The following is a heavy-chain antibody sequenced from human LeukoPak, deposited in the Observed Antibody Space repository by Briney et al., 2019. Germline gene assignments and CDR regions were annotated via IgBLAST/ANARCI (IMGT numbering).Heavy chain of an antibody. CDR2: INPSGGST. V-gene: IGHV1-46*01. CDR1: GYTFTTYY. J-gene: IGHJ3*02. Sequence: ASVKASCKAAGYTFTTYYMHWVRQAPGQGLEWMGTINPSGGSTSYAQKFQGRVTMTRDTSTSTVYMELGSLRSEDTAVYYCARGGRGEGTGTTRVAFDIWGQGTMVTVSS. CDR3: ARGGRGEGTGTTRVAFDI. D-gene: IGHD1-1*01.